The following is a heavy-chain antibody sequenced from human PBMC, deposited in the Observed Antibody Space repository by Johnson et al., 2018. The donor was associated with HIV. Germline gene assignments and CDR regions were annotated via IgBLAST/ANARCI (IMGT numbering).Heavy chain of an antibody. Sequence: QVQLVESGGGVVQPGGSLRLSCAASGFTFSSFGMHWIRQAAGKGLEWVAFVQYDGTDKYYADSVEGRFTISRDNSKNTLYLQMNSLRAEDTAVYYGAKDVIMITFGGIFDIWGQGTRVTVSS. CDR2: VQYDGTDK. CDR3: AKDVIMITFGGIFDI. J-gene: IGHJ3*02. D-gene: IGHD3-16*01. CDR1: GFTFSSFG. V-gene: IGHV3-30*02.